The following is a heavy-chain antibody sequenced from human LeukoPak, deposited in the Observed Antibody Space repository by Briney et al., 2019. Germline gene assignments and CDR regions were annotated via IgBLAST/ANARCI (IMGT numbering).Heavy chain of an antibody. Sequence: GGSLRLSCAASGFTFSSYWMSWVRQAPGKGLEWAANIKEDGTNKYYVGSVRGRFTISRDNAKNSLYLQMNGLRADDTAMYYCAREARGTRAAFDIWGQGTMVTVFS. CDR1: GFTFSSYW. V-gene: IGHV3-7*01. D-gene: IGHD2-8*01. J-gene: IGHJ3*02. CDR3: AREARGTRAAFDI. CDR2: IKEDGTNK.